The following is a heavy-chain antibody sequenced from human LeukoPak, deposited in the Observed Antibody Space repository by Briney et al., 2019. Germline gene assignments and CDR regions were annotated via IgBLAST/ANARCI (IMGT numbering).Heavy chain of an antibody. D-gene: IGHD1-1*01. J-gene: IGHJ3*02. CDR3: ARGIQLTLAAHAFDI. CDR2: IYSGGGT. CDR1: GFIVSNNY. Sequence: GGSLRPSCAASGFIVSNNYMSWVRQAPGKGLEWVSVIYSGGGTYSADSVKGRFTISRDNSKNTLYFQMNNLRAEDTAVYYCARGIQLTLAAHAFDIWGPGTMVTVSS. V-gene: IGHV3-53*01.